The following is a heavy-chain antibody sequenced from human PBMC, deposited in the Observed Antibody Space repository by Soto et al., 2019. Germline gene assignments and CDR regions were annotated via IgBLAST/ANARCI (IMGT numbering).Heavy chain of an antibody. CDR1: RFTFSTYE. D-gene: IGHD5-12*01. CDR3: VRYCSSTLCNGVATRTFDY. J-gene: IGHJ4*02. V-gene: IGHV3-48*03. Sequence: SLRLSCAASRFTFSTYEMHWVRQAPGKGLEWVSCISSSGSSVYYADSVKGRFTISRDNSRNSLYLQMNSLRDEDTALYYCVRYCSSTLCNGVATRTFDYWGQGALVTVCS. CDR2: ISSSGSSV.